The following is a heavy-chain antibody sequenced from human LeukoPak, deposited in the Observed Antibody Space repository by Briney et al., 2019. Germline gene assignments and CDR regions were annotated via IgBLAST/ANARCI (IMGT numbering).Heavy chain of an antibody. CDR3: ARGGAARPDY. CDR1: GSIFSDYG. J-gene: IGHJ4*02. V-gene: IGHV3-48*01. D-gene: IGHD6-6*01. Sequence: GGSLRLSCVASGSIFSDYGMDWVRQAPGKGLEWISYISASSSSIDYADSVKGRFTISRDNAKNSLFLQMHGLTVEDTAVYYCARGGAARPDYWGQGTLVTVSS. CDR2: ISASSSSI.